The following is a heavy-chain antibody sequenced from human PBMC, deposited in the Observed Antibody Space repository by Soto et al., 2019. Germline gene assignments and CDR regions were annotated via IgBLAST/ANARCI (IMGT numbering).Heavy chain of an antibody. J-gene: IGHJ6*02. V-gene: IGHV1-18*01. CDR3: ARDYPPIGQWLVPDYYGMDV. D-gene: IGHD6-19*01. CDR1: GYTFTSYG. CDR2: ISAYNGNT. Sequence: QVQLVQSGAEVKNPGASVKVSCKASGYTFTSYGISWVRQAPGQGLEWMGWISAYNGNTNYAQKHQGRVTMTTDTSTSTAYMELRSMRSDDTAVYYCARDYPPIGQWLVPDYYGMDVWGQGTTVTVSS.